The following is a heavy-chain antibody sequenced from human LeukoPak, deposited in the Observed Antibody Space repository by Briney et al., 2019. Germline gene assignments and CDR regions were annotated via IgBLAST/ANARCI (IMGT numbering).Heavy chain of an antibody. V-gene: IGHV3-7*05. CDR2: IKQDGSEK. CDR1: AVTPTNYS. CDR3: ARSRGVDY. D-gene: IGHD5-24*01. J-gene: IGHJ4*02. Sequence: GGSLRHSCPPPAVTPTNYSINWVRQAPGKGLEWVANIKQDGSEKYYVDSVKGRFTISRDITKNSVFLQMNSLRVEDTAVYYCARSRGVDYWGQGTLVTVSS.